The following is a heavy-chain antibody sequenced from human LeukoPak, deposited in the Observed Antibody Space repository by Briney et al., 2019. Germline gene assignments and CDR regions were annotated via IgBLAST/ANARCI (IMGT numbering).Heavy chain of an antibody. CDR1: GFTFDDYA. CDR3: TRDLMDYDVSTGLHHYYMDV. CDR2: ISWNSGSI. D-gene: IGHD3-9*01. J-gene: IGHJ6*02. Sequence: GGSLRLSCATSGFTFDDYAMHWVRQAPGKGLEWVSGISWNSGSIGYADSVKGRFTISRDNAKNTLYLQMNTLRVEDTAVYYCTRDLMDYDVSTGLHHYYMDVWGQGTTVTVSS. V-gene: IGHV3-9*01.